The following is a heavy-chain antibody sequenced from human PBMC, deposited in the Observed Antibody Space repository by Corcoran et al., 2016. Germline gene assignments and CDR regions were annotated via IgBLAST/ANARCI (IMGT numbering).Heavy chain of an antibody. V-gene: IGHV1-46*01. CDR1: GYTFTSYY. CDR2: INPSGGST. Sequence: QVQLVQSGAEVKKPGASVKVSCKASGYTFTSYYMHWVRQAPGQGLEWMGIINPSGGSTSYAQKFQGRVTMTRDKSTSTVYMELSSLRSEDTAVYYCARGALGDDDGYLHDYWGQGTLVTVSS. CDR3: ARGALGDDDGYLHDY. J-gene: IGHJ4*02. D-gene: IGHD3-16*01.